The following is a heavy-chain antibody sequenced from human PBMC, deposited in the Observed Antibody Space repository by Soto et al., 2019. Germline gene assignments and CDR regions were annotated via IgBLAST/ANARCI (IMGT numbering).Heavy chain of an antibody. Sequence: PAGSLRLSCVASGFTFSSYAITCVRQAPGRGLEWIATISANVGYTYYAQSVKGRFTITRDNSKKTLYLQMGSLRADDTAVFYCAKGEANSVSRLATRFDYWGQGTKVTVYS. J-gene: IGHJ4*02. D-gene: IGHD3-9*01. CDR3: AKGEANSVSRLATRFDY. V-gene: IGHV3-23*01. CDR1: GFTFSSYA. CDR2: ISANVGYT.